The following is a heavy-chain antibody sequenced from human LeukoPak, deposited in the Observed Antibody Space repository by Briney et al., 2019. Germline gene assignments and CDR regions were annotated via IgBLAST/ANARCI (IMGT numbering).Heavy chain of an antibody. V-gene: IGHV3-23*01. D-gene: IGHD1-26*01. CDR2: ISGSGGST. J-gene: IGHJ6*03. CDR1: GFTFSSYA. Sequence: GGSLRLSCAASGFTFSSYATSWVRQAPGKGLEWVSAISGSGGSTYYTDSVKGRFTISRDNSKNTLYLQMNSLRAEDTAVYYCAKGRGWEASYYYYYMDVWGKGTTVTISS. CDR3: AKGRGWEASYYYYYMDV.